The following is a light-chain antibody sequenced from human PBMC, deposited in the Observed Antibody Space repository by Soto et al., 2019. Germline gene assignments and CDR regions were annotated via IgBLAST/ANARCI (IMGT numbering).Light chain of an antibody. J-gene: IGKJ1*01. CDR1: QSLLHSNGYNY. CDR3: MQPLQSWT. V-gene: IGKV2-28*01. Sequence: IVMTQSPLSLPVTPGEPASISCRSSQSLLHSNGYNYLDWYLQKPGQSPQLLIYLGSNRASGVPDRCSGSGSGTDFTLKISRVEAEDVGVYYCMQPLQSWTFGQGTKVEIK. CDR2: LGS.